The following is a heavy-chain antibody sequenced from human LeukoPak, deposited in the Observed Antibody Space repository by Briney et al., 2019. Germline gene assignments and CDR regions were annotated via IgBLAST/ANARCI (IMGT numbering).Heavy chain of an antibody. J-gene: IGHJ3*02. CDR1: GFIFSTYA. Sequence: GGSLRLSCAASGFIFSTYAMSWVRQAPGKGLEWVSSISSSSNFIYYADSVKGRFTISRDNAKNSLYLQMNSLRAEDTAVYYCARAISDYDASDIWGQGTMVTVSS. CDR3: ARAISDYDASDI. CDR2: ISSSSNFI. D-gene: IGHD4-17*01. V-gene: IGHV3-21*01.